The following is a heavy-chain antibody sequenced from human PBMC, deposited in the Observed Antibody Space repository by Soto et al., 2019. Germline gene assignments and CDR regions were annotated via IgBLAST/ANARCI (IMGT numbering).Heavy chain of an antibody. CDR2: INHSGST. D-gene: IGHD1-7*01. V-gene: IGHV4-34*01. CDR3: ARVFGITGTSTRRGFDY. CDR1: GGSFSGYY. J-gene: IGHJ4*02. Sequence: QVQLQQWGAGLLKPSETLSLTCAVYGGSFSGYYWSWIRQPPGKGLEWIGEINHSGSTNYNPSLKSRVTISVDTSKNQFSLKLSSVTAADTAVYYCARVFGITGTSTRRGFDYWGQGTLVTVSS.